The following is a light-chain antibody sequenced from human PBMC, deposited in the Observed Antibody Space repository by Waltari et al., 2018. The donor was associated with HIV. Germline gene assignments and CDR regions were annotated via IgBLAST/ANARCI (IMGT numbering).Light chain of an antibody. CDR1: HSVSGY. CDR2: VSS. J-gene: IGKJ4*01. CDR3: QQRTNWPPTLS. Sequence: EIVLTPSPVTLSLTAGERANLSCRASHSVSGYLAWYQQIPGQAPSLLLYVSSNRATGIPVSFSGSGSGTDFTLTISSLESEAFAVSFCQQRTNWPPTLSFGGGTRVQIK. V-gene: IGKV3-11*01.